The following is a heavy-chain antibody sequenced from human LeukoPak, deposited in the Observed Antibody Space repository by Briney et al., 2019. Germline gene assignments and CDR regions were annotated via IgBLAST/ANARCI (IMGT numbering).Heavy chain of an antibody. CDR1: GFTFDDYA. J-gene: IGHJ6*03. Sequence: GGSLRLSCAASGFTFDDYAMHWVRQAPGKGLERVSGISWNSGNIGYADSVKGRFTISRDNAKNSLYLQMNSLRAEDTAVYYCASSLVAGYYYYNYYYMDVWGKGTTVTVSS. V-gene: IGHV3-9*01. CDR2: ISWNSGNI. D-gene: IGHD6-13*01. CDR3: ASSLVAGYYYYNYYYMDV.